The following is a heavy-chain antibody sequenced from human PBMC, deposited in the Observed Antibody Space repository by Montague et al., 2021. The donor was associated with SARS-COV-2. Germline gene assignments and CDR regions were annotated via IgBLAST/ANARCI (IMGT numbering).Heavy chain of an antibody. CDR1: GFTFSSYS. Sequence: SLRLSCAASGFTFSSYSMNWVRQAPGKGLELFSSISSSSSYIYYADSVKGRFTISRDNAKNSLYLQMNSLRAEDTAVYYCARDRYYDILTGYWEFDPWGQGTLVTVSS. CDR3: ARDRYYDILTGYWEFDP. CDR2: ISSSSSYI. J-gene: IGHJ5*02. V-gene: IGHV3-21*01. D-gene: IGHD3-9*01.